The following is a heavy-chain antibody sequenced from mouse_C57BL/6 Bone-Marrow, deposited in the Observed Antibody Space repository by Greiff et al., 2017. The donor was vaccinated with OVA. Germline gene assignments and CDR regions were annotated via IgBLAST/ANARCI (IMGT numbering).Heavy chain of an antibody. J-gene: IGHJ3*01. CDR3: AREIYYYGSSYVFFAY. CDR2: IHPNSGST. Sequence: VKLMESGAELVKPGASVKLSCKASGYTFTSYWMHWVKQRPGQGLEWIGMIHPNSGSTNYNEKFKSKATLTVDKSSSTAYMQLSSLTSEDSAVYYCAREIYYYGSSYVFFAYWGQGTLVTVSA. D-gene: IGHD1-1*01. V-gene: IGHV1-64*01. CDR1: GYTFTSYW.